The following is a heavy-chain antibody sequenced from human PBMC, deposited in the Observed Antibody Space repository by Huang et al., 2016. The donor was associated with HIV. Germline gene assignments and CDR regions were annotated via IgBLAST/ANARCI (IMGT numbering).Heavy chain of an antibody. J-gene: IGHJ4*02. CDR1: GYTLTELS. Sequence: QVQLVQSGAEVQKPGASVKVSCKVSGYTLTELSMHWVRQAPGKGLEGMGGFDHEDCETIDEQKFQGRVTMTEDTSTDTAYMELSSLGSEDTAVYYCATVYRRFRNHDSGDYYFDYWDQGTLVTVSS. V-gene: IGHV1-24*01. D-gene: IGHD3-22*01. CDR3: ATVYRRFRNHDSGDYYFDY. CDR2: FDHEDCET.